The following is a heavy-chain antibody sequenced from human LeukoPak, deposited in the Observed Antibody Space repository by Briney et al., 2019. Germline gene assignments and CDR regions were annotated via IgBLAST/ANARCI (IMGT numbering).Heavy chain of an antibody. CDR3: TKGRGI. CDR2: IYYSGST. CDR1: GGSISSSSYY. V-gene: IGHV4-39*01. Sequence: PSETLSLTCTVSGGSISSSSYYWSWIRQSPGKGREWIASIYYSGSTSYNPSLKSRVTISVDTSKHQFSLKLTSVTAADTAIYYCTKGRGIWGQGTLVTVSS. D-gene: IGHD3-10*01. J-gene: IGHJ4*02.